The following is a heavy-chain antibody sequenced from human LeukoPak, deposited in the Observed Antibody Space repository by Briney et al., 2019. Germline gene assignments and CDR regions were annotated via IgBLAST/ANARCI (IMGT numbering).Heavy chain of an antibody. J-gene: IGHJ6*02. CDR1: GFTFSSYS. CDR3: ARDASPHPKATYYDFWSGLGGVWYYGMDV. V-gene: IGHV3-48*01. CDR2: ISSSSSTI. D-gene: IGHD3-3*01. Sequence: PGGSLRLSCAASGFTFSSYSMNWVRQAPGKGLEWVSYISSSSSTIYYADSVKGRFTISRDNAKNSLYLQMNSLRAEDTAVYYCARDASPHPKATYYDFWSGLGGVWYYGMDVWGQGTTVTVSS.